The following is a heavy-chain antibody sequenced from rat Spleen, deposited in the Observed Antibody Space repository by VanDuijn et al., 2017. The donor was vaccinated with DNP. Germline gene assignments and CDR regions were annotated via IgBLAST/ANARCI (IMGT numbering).Heavy chain of an antibody. J-gene: IGHJ2*01. D-gene: IGHD1-4*01. CDR1: GFTFSDHN. CDR2: IRHDGRDT. CDR3: AGRPPPTRGPFDY. V-gene: IGHV5-7*01. Sequence: EVQLVESGGGLVQPGNSLKLSCTASGFTFSDHNMAWVRPAPKKGLEWVATIRHDGRDTYYRDSLKGRFTISRDNAKSTLYLQMDSLRSEDTATYSCAGRPPPTRGPFDYWGQGVTVTVSS.